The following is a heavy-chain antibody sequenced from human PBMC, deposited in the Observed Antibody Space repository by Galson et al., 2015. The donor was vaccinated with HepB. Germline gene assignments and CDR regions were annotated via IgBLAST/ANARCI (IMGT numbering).Heavy chain of an antibody. CDR3: ARVGSGTSRDY. D-gene: IGHD1-26*01. Sequence: SLRLSCAASGFAFIGYSMAWVRQAPGKGPEWVADIKGDGSEKFYAGSVKGRFTISRDNVKTSLYLQMNSLRAEDTAVYYCARVGSGTSRDYWGQGTLVTVSS. CDR2: IKGDGSEK. J-gene: IGHJ4*02. CDR1: GFAFIGYS. V-gene: IGHV3-7*03.